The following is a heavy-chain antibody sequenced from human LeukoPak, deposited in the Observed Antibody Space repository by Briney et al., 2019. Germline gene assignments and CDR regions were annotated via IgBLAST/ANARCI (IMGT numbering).Heavy chain of an antibody. Sequence: GGSLRLSCAASGFTFSSYAMSWVRQAPGKGLEWVSAISGSGGSTYYADSVKGRFTISRDNSKDTVYLQMNSLRAEDTAIYYCARDRGDPDYYFDQWGQGTLVTVSS. V-gene: IGHV3-23*01. CDR2: ISGSGGST. J-gene: IGHJ4*02. D-gene: IGHD7-27*01. CDR1: GFTFSSYA. CDR3: ARDRGDPDYYFDQ.